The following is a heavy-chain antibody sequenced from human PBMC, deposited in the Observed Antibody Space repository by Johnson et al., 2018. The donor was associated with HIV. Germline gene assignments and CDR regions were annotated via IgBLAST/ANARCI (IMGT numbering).Heavy chain of an antibody. J-gene: IGHJ3*02. Sequence: QVQLMESGGGVVQPGRSLRLSCAASGFTFSSYAMHWVRQAPGKGLEYVSAISSTGSSIKYVDSVKGRFTISRDNPKNSLYLQMNSLRAEDTAVYYRARGGWLGYCSSTSCAKDAFDIWGQGTMVTVSS. D-gene: IGHD2-2*01. CDR3: ARGGWLGYCSSTSCAKDAFDI. CDR2: ISSTGSSI. V-gene: IGHV3-64*04. CDR1: GFTFSSYA.